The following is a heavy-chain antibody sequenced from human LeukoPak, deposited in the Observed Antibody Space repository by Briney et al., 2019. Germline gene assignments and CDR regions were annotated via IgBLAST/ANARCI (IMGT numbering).Heavy chain of an antibody. Sequence: GWALRLSCVASVFTYSCYALSSVRPGAGDGLELFSAITRRGGIMYYTASVEGRFTISRDNSNNMLYLQMNSLRPEDTALYYCAQLGLGETFGNWFDPWGQGTLVTVSS. V-gene: IGHV3-23*01. CDR2: ITRRGGIM. CDR1: VFTYSCYA. D-gene: IGHD3-10*01. J-gene: IGHJ5*02. CDR3: AQLGLGETFGNWFDP.